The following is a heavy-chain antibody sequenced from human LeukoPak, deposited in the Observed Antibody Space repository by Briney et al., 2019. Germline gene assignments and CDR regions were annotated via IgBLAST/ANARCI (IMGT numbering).Heavy chain of an antibody. CDR1: GGSISSYY. CDR3: ARHASYYYDSSGPGGIDY. V-gene: IGHV4-39*01. Sequence: SETLSLTCTVSGGSISSYYWGWIRQPPGKGLEWIGSIYYSGSTYYNPSLKSRVTISVDTSKNQFSLKLSSVTAADTAVYYCARHASYYYDSSGPGGIDYWGQGTLVTVSS. D-gene: IGHD3-22*01. CDR2: IYYSGST. J-gene: IGHJ4*02.